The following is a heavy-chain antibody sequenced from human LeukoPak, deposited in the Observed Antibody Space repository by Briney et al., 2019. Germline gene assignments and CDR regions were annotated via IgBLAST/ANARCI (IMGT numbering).Heavy chain of an antibody. D-gene: IGHD6-19*01. Sequence: KPSETLSLTCTVSGGSISSYYWSWIRQPAGKGLEWIGRIYTSGSTNYNPSLKSRVTMSVDTSKNQFSLKLSSVTAADTAVYYCARLAPYSSGWYRFFDYWGQGTLVTVSS. CDR3: ARLAPYSSGWYRFFDY. CDR1: GGSISSYY. J-gene: IGHJ4*02. V-gene: IGHV4-4*07. CDR2: IYTSGST.